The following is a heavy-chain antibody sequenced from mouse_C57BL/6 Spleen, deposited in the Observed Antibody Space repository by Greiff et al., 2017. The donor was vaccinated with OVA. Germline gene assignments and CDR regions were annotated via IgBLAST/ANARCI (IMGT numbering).Heavy chain of an antibody. Sequence: EVKVVESGGGLVKPGGSLKLSCAASGFTFSSYAMSWVRQTPEKRLEWVATISDGGSYTYYPDNVKGRFTISRDNAKNNLYLQMSHLKSEDTAMYYCARDGQLLPFDYGGQGTTLTVSS. CDR1: GFTFSSYA. CDR3: ARDGQLLPFDY. CDR2: ISDGGSYT. D-gene: IGHD2-10*01. V-gene: IGHV5-4*01. J-gene: IGHJ2*01.